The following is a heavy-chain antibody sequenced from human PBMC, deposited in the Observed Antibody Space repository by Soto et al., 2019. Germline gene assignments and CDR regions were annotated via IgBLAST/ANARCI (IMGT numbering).Heavy chain of an antibody. CDR3: TGGGGNDSNN. Sequence: EVQLLGSGGGLVQPGGSLRLSCVGSGVPFSTYWMNWVRQAPGKGLEWVANINPDGNVGTYVDSVRGRFTTSGDNAKNSLNLQMNSLRGDETAVYLSTGGGGNDSNNWGQGIMVTVSS. CDR2: INPDGNVG. CDR1: GVPFSTYW. J-gene: IGHJ4*02. D-gene: IGHD3-16*01. V-gene: IGHV3-7*03.